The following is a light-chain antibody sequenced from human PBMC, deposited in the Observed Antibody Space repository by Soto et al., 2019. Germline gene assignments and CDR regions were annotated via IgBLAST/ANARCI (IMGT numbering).Light chain of an antibody. Sequence: EIVLTQSPGTLSLSLGERATLSCRASQSVSSDYVAWYRQKPGQVRTVLIYRASTRATGIPDRFSGSGSGTDFTLTISRVEPEDFAVYYCQQYGSSPLTFGGGTRVEIK. CDR3: QQYGSSPLT. CDR1: QSVSSDY. V-gene: IGKV3-20*01. CDR2: RAS. J-gene: IGKJ4*01.